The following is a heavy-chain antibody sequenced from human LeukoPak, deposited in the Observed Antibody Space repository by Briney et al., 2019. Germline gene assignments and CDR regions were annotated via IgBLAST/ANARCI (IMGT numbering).Heavy chain of an antibody. V-gene: IGHV4-59*01. J-gene: IGHJ3*02. CDR2: IYYSGST. Sequence: SETLSLTCTVSGGSISSYYWSWIRQPPGKGLEWIGYIYYSGSTNYNPSLQSRVTISVDTSKNQFSLKLSSVTAADTAVYYCARDEDVAFDIWGQGTMVTVSS. CDR1: GGSISSYY. CDR3: ARDEDVAFDI.